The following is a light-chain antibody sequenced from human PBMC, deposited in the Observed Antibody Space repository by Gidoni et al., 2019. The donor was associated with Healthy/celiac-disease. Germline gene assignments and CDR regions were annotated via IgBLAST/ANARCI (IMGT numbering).Light chain of an antibody. Sequence: QSVLTQPPSLSGAPGQRVTISCTGSSSNIGAGYDVHWYQQLPGTAPKLLIYGNSNRPAGVPDRFSGSKSGTSASRAITGLQAEDEADYYCQSYDSSLSVVFGGGNKLTVL. CDR1: SSNIGAGYD. J-gene: IGLJ2*01. CDR3: QSYDSSLSVV. CDR2: GNS. V-gene: IGLV1-40*01.